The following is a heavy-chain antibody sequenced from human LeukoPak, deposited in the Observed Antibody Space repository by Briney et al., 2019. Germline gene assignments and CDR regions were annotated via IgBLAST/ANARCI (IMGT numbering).Heavy chain of an antibody. D-gene: IGHD6-19*01. V-gene: IGHV3-23*01. J-gene: IGHJ4*02. CDR1: GFAFSLHV. Sequence: GGSLRLSCAASGFAFSLHVMDWVRQAPGRGLEWVSGINGRGDSRHYADSVRGRFTISRDNSKNTLQLQMNSLRVEDTAVYYCVKETNSGWYDYWGQGKMVSVSS. CDR3: VKETNSGWYDY. CDR2: INGRGDSR.